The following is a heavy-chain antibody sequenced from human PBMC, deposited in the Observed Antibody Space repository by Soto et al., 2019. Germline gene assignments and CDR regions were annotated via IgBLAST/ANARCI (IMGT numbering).Heavy chain of an antibody. V-gene: IGHV4-59*01. CDR2: IYYSGST. CDR1: GGSISSYY. Sequence: QVQLQESGPGLVKPSETLSLTCTVSGGSISSYYWSWIRQPPGKGLEWIGYIYYSGSTNYNPSLKSRVTISVDTSKNQFSLKLSSVNAADTAVYYCAREGSSWHRRVYYFDYWGQGTLVTVSS. D-gene: IGHD6-13*01. CDR3: AREGSSWHRRVYYFDY. J-gene: IGHJ4*02.